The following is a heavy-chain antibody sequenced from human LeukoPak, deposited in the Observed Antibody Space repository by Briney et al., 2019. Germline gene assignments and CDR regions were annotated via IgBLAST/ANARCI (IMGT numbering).Heavy chain of an antibody. D-gene: IGHD4-17*01. Sequence: PGGSLRLSCEGSKFTFSSYEMSWVRQAPGKGLEWISCISNTGSVRYYADSVKGRFTISRDDAKNSLYLQMNSLRAEDTGVYYCTVIPLGWGQGTPVTVSS. J-gene: IGHJ4*02. CDR3: TVIPLG. V-gene: IGHV3-48*03. CDR1: KFTFSSYE. CDR2: ISNTGSVR.